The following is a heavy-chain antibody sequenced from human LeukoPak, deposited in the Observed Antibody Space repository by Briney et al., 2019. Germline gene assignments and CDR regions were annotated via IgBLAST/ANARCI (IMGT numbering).Heavy chain of an antibody. CDR2: IYYSGST. D-gene: IGHD3-22*01. V-gene: IGHV4-59*01. J-gene: IGHJ5*02. CDR1: GGSISSYY. Sequence: SETLSLTCTVSGGSISSYYWSWIRQPPGKGLEWIGYIYYSGSTNYNPSLKSRVTISVDTSKNQFSLKLSSVTAADTAVYYCARGSSGYYYWLNWFDPWGQGTLVTVSS. CDR3: ARGSSGYYYWLNWFDP.